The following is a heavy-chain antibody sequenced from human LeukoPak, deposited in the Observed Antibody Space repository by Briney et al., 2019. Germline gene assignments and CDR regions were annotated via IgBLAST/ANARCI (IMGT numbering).Heavy chain of an antibody. CDR2: IYYSGST. CDR3: ARALMVRGVKYYYGMDV. CDR1: GGSISSSSYY. D-gene: IGHD3-10*01. J-gene: IGHJ6*02. V-gene: IGHV4-39*07. Sequence: SETLSLTCTVSGGSISSSSYYWGWIRQPPGKGLEWIGSIYYSGSTYYNPSLKSRVTISVDTSKNQFSLKLSSVTAADTAVYYCARALMVRGVKYYYGMDVWGQGTTVTVSS.